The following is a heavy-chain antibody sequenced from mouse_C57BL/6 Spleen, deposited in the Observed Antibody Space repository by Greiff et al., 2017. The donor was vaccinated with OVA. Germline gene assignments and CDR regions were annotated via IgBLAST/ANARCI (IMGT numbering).Heavy chain of an antibody. CDR1: GFTFSDYY. CDR2: INYDGSST. Sequence: EVKLMASEGGLVQPGSSMKLSCTASGFTFSDYYMAWVRQVPEKGLEWVANINYDGSSTYYLDSLKSRFIISRDNAKNILYLQRSSLKSEDTATYYCARDGYDWYFDYWGQGTTLTVSS. J-gene: IGHJ2*01. V-gene: IGHV5-16*01. D-gene: IGHD2-2*01. CDR3: ARDGYDWYFDY.